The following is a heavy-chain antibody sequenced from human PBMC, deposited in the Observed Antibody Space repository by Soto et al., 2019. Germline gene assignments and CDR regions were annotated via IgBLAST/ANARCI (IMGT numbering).Heavy chain of an antibody. CDR2: INAGNGNT. J-gene: IGHJ4*02. CDR1: GSTFTSYG. Sequence: QVQLVESGAAGKKPGASVKVSCKASGSTFTSYGIHWGRQAPGQRLEWMGWINAGNGNTKSSQKFQGRVTITRDTSASTAYMELSSLRSEDTAVYYCARSSGWYYVDYGGQGTRVTVSS. V-gene: IGHV1-3*01. CDR3: ARSSGWYYVDY. D-gene: IGHD3-22*01.